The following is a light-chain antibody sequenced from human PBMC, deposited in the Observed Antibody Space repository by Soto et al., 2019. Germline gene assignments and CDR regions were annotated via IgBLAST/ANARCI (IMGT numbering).Light chain of an antibody. V-gene: IGKV3-11*01. CDR1: QSVSSY. Sequence: EIVLTQSPATLSFSPGERATLSCRASQSVSSYLAWYQQKPGQAPRLLIYDASNRATGIPARFSGSGSGTDFTLTISSLEPEDFAVYYCQQRSNWPTALTFGGGTKVEIK. CDR2: DAS. J-gene: IGKJ4*01. CDR3: QQRSNWPTALT.